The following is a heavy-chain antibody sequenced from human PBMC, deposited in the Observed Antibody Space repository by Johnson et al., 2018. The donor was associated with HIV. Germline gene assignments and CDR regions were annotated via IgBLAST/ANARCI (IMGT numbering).Heavy chain of an antibody. V-gene: IGHV3-30*18. Sequence: VESGGGVFPPGRSLRVSCGASGFTFSSHDMHWVRQAPGKGLEWVAVISYDGSNKYYADSVKGRFTISRDNYKNTRYLQMNSLRAEETAVYYCAKTYSGSNRDAFDIWGQGTMVTVSS. CDR3: AKTYSGSNRDAFDI. D-gene: IGHD1-26*01. CDR1: GFTFSSHD. J-gene: IGHJ3*02. CDR2: ISYDGSNK.